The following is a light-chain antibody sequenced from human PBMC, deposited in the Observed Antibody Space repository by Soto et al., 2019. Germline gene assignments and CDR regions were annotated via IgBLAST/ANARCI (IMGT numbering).Light chain of an antibody. V-gene: IGKV3-20*01. J-gene: IGKJ5*01. CDR2: GAS. Sequence: EIILTQSPDTLSLSPGERSTLSCMAIQTVSSNYLAWCQQRPGQAPRLLIHGASTRAAGIPERFSGSGSGTDCTLTITRLEPEDSEVYFCQQYTGQPTTFGQGTRLEIK. CDR3: QQYTGQPTT. CDR1: QTVSSNY.